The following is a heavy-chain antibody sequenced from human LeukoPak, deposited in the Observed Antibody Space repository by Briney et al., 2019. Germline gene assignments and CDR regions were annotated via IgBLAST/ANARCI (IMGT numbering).Heavy chain of an antibody. CDR3: ARSVVGATWVDY. V-gene: IGHV1-2*02. CDR1: GYTFTGYY. CDR2: INPNSCGT. Sequence: ASVKVSCKASGYTFTGYYMHWVRQAPGQGLEWMGWINPNSCGTNYAQKFQGRVTMTRDTSISTAYMELSRLRSDDTAVYYCARSVVGATWVDYWGQGTLVTVSS. D-gene: IGHD1-26*01. J-gene: IGHJ4*02.